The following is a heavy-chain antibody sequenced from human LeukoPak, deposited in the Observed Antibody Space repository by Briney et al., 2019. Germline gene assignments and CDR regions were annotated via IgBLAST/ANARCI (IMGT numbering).Heavy chain of an antibody. J-gene: IGHJ6*02. V-gene: IGHV4-30-4*01. CDR1: GGSISSGDYY. CDR2: IYYSGTT. D-gene: IGHD3-22*01. Sequence: SQTLSLTCTVSGGSISSGDYYWSWIRQPPGKGLEWIGYIYYSGTTYYNPSLKSRVTISVDTSKNQFSLKLSSVTAADTAVYYCARGLAGPYDSTGFTVYYGKDVWGPGTTVTVSS. CDR3: ARGLAGPYDSTGFTVYYGKDV.